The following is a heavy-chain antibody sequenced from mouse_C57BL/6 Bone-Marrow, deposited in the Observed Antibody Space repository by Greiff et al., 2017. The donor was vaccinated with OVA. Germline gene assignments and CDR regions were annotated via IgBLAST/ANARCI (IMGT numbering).Heavy chain of an antibody. CDR3: ARGGYGSSYAMDY. D-gene: IGHD1-1*01. J-gene: IGHJ4*01. CDR1: GFTFSDYG. CDR2: ISNLAYSI. V-gene: IGHV5-15*01. Sequence: EVKLQESGGGLVQPGGSLKLSCAASGFTFSDYGMAWVRQAPRKGPEWVAFISNLAYSIYYADTVTGRFTISSENAKNTLYLEMSSLRSEDTAMYYCARGGYGSSYAMDYWGQGTSVTVSS.